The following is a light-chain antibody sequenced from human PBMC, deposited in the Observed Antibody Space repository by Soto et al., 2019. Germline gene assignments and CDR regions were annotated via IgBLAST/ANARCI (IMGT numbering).Light chain of an antibody. V-gene: IGKV3-20*01. Sequence: EMVLTQSPGTLSXSAXXXXTXXXRVCQSVSSDYLAWYQQKPGQAPRLLIYGASSRATGIPDRFSGSGSGADFTLTISRLEPEDFAVYYCQEYGSSPWTFGQGTKVDIK. CDR1: QSVSSDY. CDR2: GAS. CDR3: QEYGSSPWT. J-gene: IGKJ1*01.